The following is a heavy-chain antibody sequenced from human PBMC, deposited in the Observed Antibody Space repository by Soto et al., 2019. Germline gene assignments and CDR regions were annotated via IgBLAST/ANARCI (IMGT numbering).Heavy chain of an antibody. Sequence: PGGSLRLSCAASGFTFSDYYMSWIRQAPGKGLEWVSYISSSGSTIYYADSVKGRFTICRDNAKNSLYLQMNSLRAEDTAVYYCARGATVPHVGAFDIWGQGTMVTVSS. CDR1: GFTFSDYY. J-gene: IGHJ3*02. V-gene: IGHV3-11*01. D-gene: IGHD4-17*01. CDR3: ARGATVPHVGAFDI. CDR2: ISSSGSTI.